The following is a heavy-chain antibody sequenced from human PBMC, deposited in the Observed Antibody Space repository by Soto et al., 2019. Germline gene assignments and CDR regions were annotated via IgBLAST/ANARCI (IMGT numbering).Heavy chain of an antibody. Sequence: QVQLQESGPGLVKPSETLSLTCTVSGSSISNYYWSWIGQPPGKGLEWIGYIYYSGTTDYTPSLKSRVTISVDTPKNQFSLKVRSVTAAGTAVYYCARSYLSWYFGYWGQGTLVTVSS. J-gene: IGHJ4*02. D-gene: IGHD6-13*01. V-gene: IGHV4-59*01. CDR3: ARSYLSWYFGY. CDR2: IYYSGTT. CDR1: GSSISNYY.